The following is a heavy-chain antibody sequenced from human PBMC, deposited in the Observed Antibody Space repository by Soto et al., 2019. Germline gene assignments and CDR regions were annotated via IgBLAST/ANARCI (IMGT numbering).Heavy chain of an antibody. J-gene: IGHJ4*02. Sequence: GGSLRLSCAASGFTFSSYAMTWVRQAPGKGLEWVSSISESGGSTYYADSVKGRFTISRDNAKNSLYLQMNSLRDEDTAVYYCARGLYYYDSSGYWGYWGQGTLVTVSS. CDR1: GFTFSSYA. CDR3: ARGLYYYDSSGYWGY. CDR2: ISESGGST. V-gene: IGHV3-23*01. D-gene: IGHD3-22*01.